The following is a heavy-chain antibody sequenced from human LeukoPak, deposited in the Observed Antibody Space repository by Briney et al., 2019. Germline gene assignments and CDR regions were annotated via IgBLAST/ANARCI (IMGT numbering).Heavy chain of an antibody. D-gene: IGHD5-12*01. CDR3: AKSSHYSGYDWGYDY. CDR2: ITGSGGNT. Sequence: GGSLRLSCAASGFTFDDYGMSWVRQAPGKGREWVSGITGSGGNTYYTDSVKGRFTISRDNSKNTLYLQMNSLRAEDTAVYYCAKSSHYSGYDWGYDYWGQGTLVTVSS. V-gene: IGHV3-23*01. J-gene: IGHJ4*02. CDR1: GFTFDDYG.